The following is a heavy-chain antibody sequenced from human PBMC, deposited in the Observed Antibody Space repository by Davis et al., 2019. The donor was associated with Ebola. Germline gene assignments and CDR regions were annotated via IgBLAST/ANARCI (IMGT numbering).Heavy chain of an antibody. CDR2: IKQDGSEK. CDR3: ASRPADTFYYGVFVY. V-gene: IGHV3-7*03. CDR1: GFIFSSHW. J-gene: IGHJ4*02. D-gene: IGHD3-3*01. Sequence: PGGSLRLSCSASGFIFSSHWMTWVRQSPGKGLEWVANIKQDGSEKYYVDSVKGRFTISRDNAKNSLYLQMNSLRGEDTAVYYCASRPADTFYYGVFVYWGQGALVTVSS.